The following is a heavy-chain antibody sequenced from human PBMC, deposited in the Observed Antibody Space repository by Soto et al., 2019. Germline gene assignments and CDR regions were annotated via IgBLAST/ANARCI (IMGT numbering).Heavy chain of an antibody. Sequence: ASVNVSCMASGYTFTNYDINWVRQASGPGLEWMGCMIPHNSNTGYSQKFQGRVTMTRNTSISTAYMELSSLRSEDTAVYYCARGVRLGRGPWGQGTLVTVSS. D-gene: IGHD3-10*01. CDR1: GYTFTNYD. V-gene: IGHV1-8*01. J-gene: IGHJ5*02. CDR3: ARGVRLGRGP. CDR2: MIPHNSNT.